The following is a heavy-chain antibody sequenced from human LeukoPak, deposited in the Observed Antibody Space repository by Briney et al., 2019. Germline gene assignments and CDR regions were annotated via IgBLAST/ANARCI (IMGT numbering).Heavy chain of an antibody. CDR1: GFTFSSYA. CDR3: AKAVPYYYDSSGYPFDY. CDR2: ISGSGGST. V-gene: IGHV3-23*01. Sequence: GGSLRLSCAASGFTFSSYAMSWVRQAPGKGLEWVSAISGSGGSTYYADSAKGRFTISRDNSKNTLYLQMNSLRAEDTAVYYCAKAVPYYYDSSGYPFDYWGQGTLVTVSS. D-gene: IGHD3-22*01. J-gene: IGHJ4*02.